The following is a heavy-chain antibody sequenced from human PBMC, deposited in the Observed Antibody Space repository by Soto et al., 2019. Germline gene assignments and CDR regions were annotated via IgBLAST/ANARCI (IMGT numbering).Heavy chain of an antibody. CDR3: ARDPDTAMVDPYYYYGMDV. Sequence: PVGSLRLSCAASGFTFSSYGMHWVRQAPGKGLEWVAVISYDGSNKYYADSVKGRFTISRDNSKNTLYLQMNSLRAEDTAVYYCARDPDTAMVDPYYYYGMDVWGQGTTVT. J-gene: IGHJ6*02. CDR2: ISYDGSNK. CDR1: GFTFSSYG. V-gene: IGHV3-30*03. D-gene: IGHD5-18*01.